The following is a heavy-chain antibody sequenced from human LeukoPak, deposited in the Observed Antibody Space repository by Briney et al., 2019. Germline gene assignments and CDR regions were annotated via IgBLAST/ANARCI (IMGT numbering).Heavy chain of an antibody. V-gene: IGHV4-59*04. CDR1: GGSISTYY. D-gene: IGHD2-2*01. Sequence: PSETLSLTCTVSGGSISTYYWSWIRQPPGKGLEWIGTIYYSGNTYYNPSLKSRVTISVDTSKNQFSLKLSSVTAADTAVYYCATYCSSASCPHRRAFDIWGQGTMVTVSS. CDR3: ATYCSSASCPHRRAFDI. CDR2: IYYSGNT. J-gene: IGHJ3*02.